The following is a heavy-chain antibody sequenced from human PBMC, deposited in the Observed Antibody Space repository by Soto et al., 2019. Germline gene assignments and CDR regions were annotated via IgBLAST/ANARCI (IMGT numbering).Heavy chain of an antibody. CDR3: ARVAATVTPQYGMDV. V-gene: IGHV1-18*04. J-gene: IGHJ6*02. D-gene: IGHD4-17*01. CDR2: SSAYNGNT. CDR1: GYTFTSYG. Sequence: ASVKVSCKASGYTFTSYGISWVRQAPGQGLEWMGWSSAYNGNTNYAQKLQGRVTMTTDTSTSTAYLELRSLSSDDTAVYSCARVAATVTPQYGMDVWGQGTTVTVSS.